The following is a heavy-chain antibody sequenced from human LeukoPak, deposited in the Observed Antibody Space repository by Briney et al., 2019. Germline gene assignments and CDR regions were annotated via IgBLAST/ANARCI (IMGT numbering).Heavy chain of an antibody. CDR2: IYYSGST. D-gene: IGHD3-10*01. J-gene: IGHJ4*02. V-gene: IGHV4-59*01. CDR1: GGSISSYY. Sequence: KPSETLSLTCTVSGGSISSYYWSWIRQPPGKGLEWIGYIYYSGSTNYNPSLKSRVTISVDTSKNQFSLKLSSVTAADTAVYYCARDSASGSGTIDYWGQGTLVTVSS. CDR3: ARDSASGSGTIDY.